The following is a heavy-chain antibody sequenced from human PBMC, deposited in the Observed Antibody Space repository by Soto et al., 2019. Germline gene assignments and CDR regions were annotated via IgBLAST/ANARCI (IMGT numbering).Heavy chain of an antibody. J-gene: IGHJ6*04. V-gene: IGHV3-9*01. Sequence: PGGSLRLSCAASGFTFDDYAMHWVRQAPGKGLEWVSGISWNSGSIGYADSVKGRFTISRDNAKNSLYLQMNSLRAEDTALYYCAKDMGNPSSTWYIGGLVDVCGKGTTGTVSS. CDR2: ISWNSGSI. CDR3: AKDMGNPSSTWYIGGLVDV. D-gene: IGHD6-13*01. CDR1: GFTFDDYA.